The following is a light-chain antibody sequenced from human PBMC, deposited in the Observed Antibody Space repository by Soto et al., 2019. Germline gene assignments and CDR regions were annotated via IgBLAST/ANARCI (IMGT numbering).Light chain of an antibody. V-gene: IGKV3-15*01. CDR2: GAS. CDR3: QQYNNWPRT. CDR1: QSVSYN. J-gene: IGKJ1*01. Sequence: EIVMTQSPFTLSVSPGERATLSCRASQSVSYNLAWYQQQPGQAPRLLIYGASTRATGIPARFSGSGSGTEFTLTISSLQSEDFAVYYCQQYNNWPRTFGQGTKVDIK.